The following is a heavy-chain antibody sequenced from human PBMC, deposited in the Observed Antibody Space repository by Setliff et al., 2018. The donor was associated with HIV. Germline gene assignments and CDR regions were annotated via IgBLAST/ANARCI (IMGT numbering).Heavy chain of an antibody. V-gene: IGHV4-34*01. CDR3: SNWNTTIDEDA. Sequence: SETLSLTCAVYGGSVSGHYWGWFRQPPGKGLEWIGEITPSGATNYLPSLKSRVTMSLDTSKNQFSLKVTSVTAADTALYYCSNWNTTIDEDAWGQGTLVTVPS. CDR1: GGSVSGHY. J-gene: IGHJ5*02. D-gene: IGHD5-18*01. CDR2: ITPSGAT.